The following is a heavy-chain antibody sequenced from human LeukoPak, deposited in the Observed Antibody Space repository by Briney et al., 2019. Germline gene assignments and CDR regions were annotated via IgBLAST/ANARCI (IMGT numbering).Heavy chain of an antibody. J-gene: IGHJ6*02. CDR3: ARRDTRSWYYSSYYGMDV. CDR2: LNHSGGT. CDR1: GGSFIGYY. D-gene: IGHD6-13*01. Sequence: PSETLSLTCAVYGGSFIGYYWSWIRQPPGKGLEWIGELNHSGGTNYNPSLKSRVTISVATSKNQFSLKLSSVTAADTAVYYCARRDTRSWYYSSYYGMDVWGQGTTVTVSS. V-gene: IGHV4-34*01.